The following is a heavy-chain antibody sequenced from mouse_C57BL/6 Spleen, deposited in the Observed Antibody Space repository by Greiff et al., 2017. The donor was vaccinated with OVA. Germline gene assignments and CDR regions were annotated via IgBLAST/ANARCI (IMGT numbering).Heavy chain of an antibody. CDR1: SFSLTSYG. CDR3: AKQDYYGSSYEGMDY. V-gene: IGHV2-5*01. D-gene: IGHD1-1*01. CDR2: IWRGGST. J-gene: IGHJ4*01. Sequence: QVQLQQSGPGLVQPSQSLSITCTVSSFSLTSYGVHWVRQSPGKGLEWLGVIWRGGSTDYNAAFMSRLSITKDNSKSQVFFKMNSLQADDTAIYYCAKQDYYGSSYEGMDYWGQGTSVTVSS.